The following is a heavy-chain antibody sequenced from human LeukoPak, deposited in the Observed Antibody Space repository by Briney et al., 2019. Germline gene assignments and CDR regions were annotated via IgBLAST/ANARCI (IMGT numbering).Heavy chain of an antibody. D-gene: IGHD2-2*01. J-gene: IGHJ4*02. CDR3: ARDRGSVVVPAALDY. V-gene: IGHV3-48*03. Sequence: GGSMRLSCAASGFTFSSYEMNWVRQAPGKGLEWVSYIRSSGSTRYYADSVKGRFTISRENAKNSLYVQMNSRRAEDTAVYYCARDRGSVVVPAALDYWGQGTLVTVSS. CDR1: GFTFSSYE. CDR2: IRSSGSTR.